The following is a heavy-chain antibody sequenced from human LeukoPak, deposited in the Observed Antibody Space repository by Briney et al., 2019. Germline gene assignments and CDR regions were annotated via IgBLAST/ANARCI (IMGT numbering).Heavy chain of an antibody. CDR3: AKATPYGTTWVGGFDL. V-gene: IGHV3-23*01. CDR1: GFAFTKFA. Sequence: GGSLRLSCAGSGFAFTKFAMTWVRQAPGKGLEWVSSMGPTGDTYYLDSVKGRFSLSRDVSKSTMSLQMSTLRVDDTAVYFCAKATPYGTTWVGGFDLWGQGTMATVSS. J-gene: IGHJ3*01. CDR2: MGPTGDT. D-gene: IGHD1-14*01.